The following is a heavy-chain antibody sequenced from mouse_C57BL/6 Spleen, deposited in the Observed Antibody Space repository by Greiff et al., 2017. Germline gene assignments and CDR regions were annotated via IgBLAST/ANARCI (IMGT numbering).Heavy chain of an antibody. CDR1: GFTFTDYY. D-gene: IGHD4-1*01. CDR3: SRYIVGRYYFDY. CDR2: IRNKANGYTT. V-gene: IGHV7-3*01. Sequence: EVQRVESGGGLVQPGGSLSLSCAASGFTFTDYYMSWVRQPPGKALEWLGFIRNKANGYTTEYSASVKGRFTISRDNSQSILYLLMKALRAEDSATYYCSRYIVGRYYFDYWGQGTTLTVSS. J-gene: IGHJ2*01.